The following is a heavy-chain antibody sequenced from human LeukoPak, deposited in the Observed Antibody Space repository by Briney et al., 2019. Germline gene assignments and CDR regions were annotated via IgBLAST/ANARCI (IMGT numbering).Heavy chain of an antibody. J-gene: IGHJ4*02. CDR3: ARSKGAPIAAAGPKDY. Sequence: SETLSLTCAVYGGSFSGYYWSWIRQPPGKGLEWIGEINHSGSTNYNPSLKSRVTISVDTSKNQFSLKLSSVTAADTAVYYCARSKGAPIAAAGPKDYWGQGTLVTVSS. D-gene: IGHD6-13*01. CDR1: GGSFSGYY. CDR2: INHSGST. V-gene: IGHV4-34*01.